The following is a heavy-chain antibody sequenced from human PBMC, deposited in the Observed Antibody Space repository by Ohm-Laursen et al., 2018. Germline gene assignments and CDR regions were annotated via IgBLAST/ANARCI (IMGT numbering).Heavy chain of an antibody. J-gene: IGHJ6*02. D-gene: IGHD4/OR15-4a*01. V-gene: IGHV3-30*18. CDR2: ISKDGSNT. CDR3: AKDIRTMAGRDV. CDR1: GFTFSSYG. Sequence: SLRLSCAASGFTFSSYGMHWVRQAPGKGLEWMAGISKDGSNTYYGHSVEGRFTISRDNSTNTLYLQMNSLRPEDTAVYYCAKDIRTMAGRDVWGQGTTVTVSS.